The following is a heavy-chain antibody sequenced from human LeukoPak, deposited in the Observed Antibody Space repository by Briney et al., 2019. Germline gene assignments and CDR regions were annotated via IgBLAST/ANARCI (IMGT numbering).Heavy chain of an antibody. J-gene: IGHJ4*02. Sequence: ASLKVSSKASGYTFTIYYMHWVRQTPEQRLESMGLINHSGGSTSYALKFQGRVTMTRDTSTSTVYMELSSLRSEDTAVYYCARWGAVAGRFDYWGQGTLVTVSS. CDR1: GYTFTIYY. CDR2: INHSGGST. D-gene: IGHD6-19*01. V-gene: IGHV1-46*01. CDR3: ARWGAVAGRFDY.